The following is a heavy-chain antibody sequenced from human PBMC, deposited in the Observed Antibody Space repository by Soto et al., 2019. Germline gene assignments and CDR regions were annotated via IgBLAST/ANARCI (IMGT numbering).Heavy chain of an antibody. J-gene: IGHJ4*02. V-gene: IGHV6-1*01. D-gene: IGHD1-1*01. CDR1: GDSVSSNSVA. CDR2: TYYRSKWYY. CDR3: ARRVTTEMTAFDH. Sequence: SQTLSLTCAISGDSVSSNSVAWNWIRQSPSRGLEWLGRTYYRSKWYYEYAASVKSRITINPDTSKNQFSLQLNSVTAEDTAVYYCARRVTTEMTAFDHWGQGTLVTVSS.